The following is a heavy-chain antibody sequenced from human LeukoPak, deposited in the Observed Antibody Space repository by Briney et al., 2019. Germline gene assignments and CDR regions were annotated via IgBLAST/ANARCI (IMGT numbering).Heavy chain of an antibody. J-gene: IGHJ4*02. CDR2: IYNSGST. Sequence: QAGGSLRLSCAASGFTVGYNYVTWVRQAPGKGLEWVAAIYNSGSTYYADSVKGRFTISRDNSKNTMYLQMNSLKGEDTAVYYCARRSNPPGRIDHWGQGTLVTVSS. D-gene: IGHD1-14*01. CDR1: GFTVGYNY. CDR3: ARRSNPPGRIDH. V-gene: IGHV3-66*04.